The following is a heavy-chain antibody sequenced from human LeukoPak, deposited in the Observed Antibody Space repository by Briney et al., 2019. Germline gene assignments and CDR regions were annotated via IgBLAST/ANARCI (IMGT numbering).Heavy chain of an antibody. Sequence: ASVKVSCKTSGYPFSDYYIHWIRQASGQGLESMGWIDPKNGDTKYAQRSQGGLTISMDTSIDTVYMELSSLRYDDTAVYYCARLSALWGQGTLVTVSS. CDR2: IDPKNGDT. CDR3: ARLSAL. V-gene: IGHV1-2*02. CDR1: GYPFSDYY. J-gene: IGHJ4*02.